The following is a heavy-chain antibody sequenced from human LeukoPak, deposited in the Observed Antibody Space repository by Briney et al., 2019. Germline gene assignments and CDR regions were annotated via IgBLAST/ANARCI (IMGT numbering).Heavy chain of an antibody. Sequence: GASVKVSCKTSGYSFSHYGISWWRQAPGQGLEWVGWISAFNYIIEYAQKFQGRVTMTQDTATSTAYMELRSLTSDDTAVLYCTRGSSISAQGDTWGQGTLVTVSS. J-gene: IGHJ4*02. V-gene: IGHV1-18*01. D-gene: IGHD3-16*01. CDR2: ISAFNYII. CDR3: TRGSSISAQGDT. CDR1: GYSFSHYG.